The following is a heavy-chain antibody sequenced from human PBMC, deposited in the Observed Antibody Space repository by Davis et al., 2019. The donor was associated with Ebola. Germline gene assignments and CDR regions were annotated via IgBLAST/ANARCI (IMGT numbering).Heavy chain of an antibody. J-gene: IGHJ6*02. Sequence: SETLSLTCTVSGGSISSYYWSWIRQPPGKGLEWIGYIYYSGSTNYNPSLKSRFTISVDTSKNQFSLKLSSVTAADTAVYYCARFSGSGWYGGDYYYYYGMDVWGQGTTVTVSS. CDR2: IYYSGST. CDR1: GGSISSYY. CDR3: ARFSGSGWYGGDYYYYYGMDV. D-gene: IGHD6-19*01. V-gene: IGHV4-59*08.